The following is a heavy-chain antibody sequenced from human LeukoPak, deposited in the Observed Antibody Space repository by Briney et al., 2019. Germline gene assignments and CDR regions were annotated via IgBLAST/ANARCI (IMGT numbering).Heavy chain of an antibody. CDR2: INTNTGNP. Sequence: ASVKVSCKASGYTFTSYAMNWVRQAPGQGLEWMGWINTNTGNPTYAQGFTGRFVFSLDTSVSTAYLQISSLKAEDTAVYYCARDRRYYYDSSGYYSKGIAEYFQHWGQGTLVTVSS. CDR3: ARDRRYYYDSSGYYSKGIAEYFQH. V-gene: IGHV7-4-1*02. D-gene: IGHD3-22*01. J-gene: IGHJ1*01. CDR1: GYTFTSYA.